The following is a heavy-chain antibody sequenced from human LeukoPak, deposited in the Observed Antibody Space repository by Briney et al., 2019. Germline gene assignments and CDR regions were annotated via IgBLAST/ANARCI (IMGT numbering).Heavy chain of an antibody. CDR1: GGSISSYY. D-gene: IGHD3-10*01. Sequence: SETLSLTCTVSGGSISSYYWSWIRQPAGKGLEWIGRIYTSGSTNYNPSLKSRVTMSVDTSKNQFSLKLSSVTAADTAVYYCARRSRYYGSGSYGGAFDIWGQETMVTVSS. V-gene: IGHV4-4*07. CDR2: IYTSGST. CDR3: ARRSRYYGSGSYGGAFDI. J-gene: IGHJ3*02.